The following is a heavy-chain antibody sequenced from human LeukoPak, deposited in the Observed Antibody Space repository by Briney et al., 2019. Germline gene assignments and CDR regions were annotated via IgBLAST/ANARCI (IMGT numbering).Heavy chain of an antibody. Sequence: SETLSLTCTVSGGSISSSSYYWGWIRQPPGKGLEWIGSIYSSGSTYYNASLQSRVTISIETSKNQISLRLNSVTAADTAVYYCARVSFLPYYFDYWGQGTLVTVSS. V-gene: IGHV4-39*02. J-gene: IGHJ4*02. D-gene: IGHD2/OR15-2a*01. CDR1: GGSISSSSYY. CDR3: ARVSFLPYYFDY. CDR2: IYSSGST.